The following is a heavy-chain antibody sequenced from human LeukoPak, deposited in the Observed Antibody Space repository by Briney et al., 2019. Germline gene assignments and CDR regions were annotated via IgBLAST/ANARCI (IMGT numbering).Heavy chain of an antibody. Sequence: GGSLRLSSAASGFTFSSYAMNWVREAPGKCLEWISYISSSGNTIYYADSVKGRFTISRDNAKNSLYLEMNSLRAEDTAVYYCARDLGYDYVWGSYRYRGWGQGTLVTVSS. CDR3: ARDLGYDYVWGSYRYRG. D-gene: IGHD3-16*02. CDR2: ISSSGNTI. J-gene: IGHJ4*02. CDR1: GFTFSSYA. V-gene: IGHV3-48*03.